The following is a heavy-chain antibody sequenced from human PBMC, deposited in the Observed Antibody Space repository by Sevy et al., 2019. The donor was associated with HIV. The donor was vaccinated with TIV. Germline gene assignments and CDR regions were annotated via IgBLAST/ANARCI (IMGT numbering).Heavy chain of an antibody. CDR2: IGTAGDT. V-gene: IGHV3-13*01. CDR3: ARAYSSGWYDY. D-gene: IGHD6-19*01. J-gene: IGHJ4*02. CDR1: GLTFSSYD. Sequence: GGSLILSCAASGLTFSSYDMHWVRQATGKGLEWVSAIGTAGDTYYPGSVKGRFTISRENAKNSLYLQMNSLRVGDTAVHYCARAYSSGWYDYWGQGTLVTVSS.